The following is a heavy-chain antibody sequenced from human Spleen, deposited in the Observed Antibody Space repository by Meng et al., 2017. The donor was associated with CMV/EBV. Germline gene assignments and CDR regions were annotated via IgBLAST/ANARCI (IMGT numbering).Heavy chain of an antibody. CDR3: ARVFRTTHYYFGLDV. D-gene: IGHD1-1*01. Sequence: GGSLRLSCAASGFTFADYTMHWVRQPPGNGLEWVSLINWDGDRAYYADSVKGRFTISRDNRENSVFLQMNSLRTEDTALYYCARVFRTTHYYFGLDVWGQGTSVTVSS. CDR1: GFTFADYT. J-gene: IGHJ6*02. CDR2: INWDGDRA. V-gene: IGHV3-43*01.